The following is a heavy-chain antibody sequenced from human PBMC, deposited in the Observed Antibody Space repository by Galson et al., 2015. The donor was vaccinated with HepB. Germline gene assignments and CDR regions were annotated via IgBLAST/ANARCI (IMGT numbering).Heavy chain of an antibody. CDR2: ISGSGGST. CDR3: AKISQHPHYYYYYGMDV. D-gene: IGHD6-13*01. CDR1: GFTFSSYA. J-gene: IGHJ6*02. V-gene: IGHV3-23*01. Sequence: SLRLSCAASGFTFSSYAMSWVRQAPGKGLEWVSAISGSGGSTYYADPVKGRFTISRDNSKNTLYLQMNSLRAEDTAVYYCAKISQHPHYYYYYGMDVWGQGTTVTVSS.